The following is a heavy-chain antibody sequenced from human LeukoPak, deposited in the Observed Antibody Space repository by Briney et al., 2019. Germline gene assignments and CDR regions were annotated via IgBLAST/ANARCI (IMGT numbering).Heavy chain of an antibody. CDR3: ARGSVQWELLTWFDP. CDR1: GGXISSGDYY. Sequence: SETLSLTCTVSGGXISSGDYYWSWIRQPPGKGLEWFGYIYYSGSTYYNPSLKSRVTISVDTSKNQFSLKLSSVTAADTAVYYCARGSVQWELLTWFDPWGQGTLVTVSS. D-gene: IGHD1-26*01. CDR2: IYYSGST. J-gene: IGHJ5*02. V-gene: IGHV4-30-4*01.